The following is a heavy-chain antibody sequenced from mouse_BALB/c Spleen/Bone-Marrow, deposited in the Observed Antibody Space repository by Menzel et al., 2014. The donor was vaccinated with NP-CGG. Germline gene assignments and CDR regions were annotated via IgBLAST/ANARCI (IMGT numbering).Heavy chain of an antibody. V-gene: IGHV5-12-1*01. CDR3: ARHRQLTTAN. D-gene: IGHD1-1*01. J-gene: IGHJ3*01. CDR2: INSGGGST. Sequence: EVQGVESGGGLVKPGGSLKLSCAASGFAFSSYDMSWVRQTPEKRLEWVAYINSGGGSTYYPDTVKGRFTISRDNAKNTLYLQMSSLKSEDTAMYYCARHRQLTTANWGQGTLVTVSA. CDR1: GFAFSSYD.